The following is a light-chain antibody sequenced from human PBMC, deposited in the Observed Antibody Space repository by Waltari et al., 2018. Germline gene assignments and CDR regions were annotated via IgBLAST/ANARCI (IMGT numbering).Light chain of an antibody. CDR2: KVS. V-gene: IGKV2-30*01. J-gene: IGKJ2*01. Sequence: DVVLTQSPLSLPVTLGQPASISCRSSHSLVNTDGNTYLNWFHQRPGQSPRRLIYKVSNRDSGVPGRFSGSGAVTDFTLRSSRVEAEDVGLYFCFQGTHWPPYTFGQGTKLEIK. CDR3: FQGTHWPPYT. CDR1: HSLVNTDGNTY.